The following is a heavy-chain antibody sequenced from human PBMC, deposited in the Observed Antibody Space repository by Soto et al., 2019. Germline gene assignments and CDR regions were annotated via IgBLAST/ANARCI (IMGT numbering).Heavy chain of an antibody. Sequence: QVQLVQSGAEVKKPGASVKVSCKASGYIFTSYGISWVRQAPGQGLEWMCCISAYNGNTNYAQKLQGRVTMTTATSTSTAYMELRSLRSDATAVSYCARDRGAFDIWGQGTMVTVSS. CDR2: ISAYNGNT. V-gene: IGHV1-18*01. CDR3: ARDRGAFDI. CDR1: GYIFTSYG. J-gene: IGHJ3*02.